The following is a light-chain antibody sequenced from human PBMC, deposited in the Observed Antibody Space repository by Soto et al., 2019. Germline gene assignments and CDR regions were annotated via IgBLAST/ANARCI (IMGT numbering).Light chain of an antibody. CDR3: QQNYSTPLA. CDR1: KSISSY. Sequence: DIEMTQSPSSLSASVGDRVTITCRASKSISSYLNWYQQKPGKAPRLLIYAVSNLQSGVPSRFSGSGSGTDFTLTISSLQPEDFATYYCQQNYSTPLAFSPGTKVDIK. V-gene: IGKV1-39*01. CDR2: AVS. J-gene: IGKJ3*01.